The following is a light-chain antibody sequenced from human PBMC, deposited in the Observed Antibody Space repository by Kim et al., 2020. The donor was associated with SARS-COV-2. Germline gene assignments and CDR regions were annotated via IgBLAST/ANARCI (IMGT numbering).Light chain of an antibody. CDR2: GVS. J-gene: IGKJ2*01. Sequence: EIVMTQSPATLSLSPGEIATLSCRASQSVSSSYLSWYQQKPGQAPRLLIYGVSTRATGIPARFSGSGSGTDFTLTISSLQPEDFAVYYCQQDYNLPPYTFGQGTKLEI. CDR3: QQDYNLPPYT. V-gene: IGKV3D-7*01. CDR1: QSVSSSY.